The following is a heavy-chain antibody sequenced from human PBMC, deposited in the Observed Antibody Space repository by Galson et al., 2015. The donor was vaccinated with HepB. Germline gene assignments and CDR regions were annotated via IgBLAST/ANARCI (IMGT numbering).Heavy chain of an antibody. D-gene: IGHD3-10*01. J-gene: IGHJ2*01. CDR3: ARGPITVVRGGITSFDL. CDR2: IIPIFGTS. Sequence: SVKVSCKASGGTFSSYVISWVRQAPGQGLEWMGGIIPIFGTSNYAQKFQGRVTITADESTSTAYMGLSSLRSEDTGVYYCARGPITVVRGGITSFDLWGRGTLVTVSS. V-gene: IGHV1-69*13. CDR1: GGTFSSYV.